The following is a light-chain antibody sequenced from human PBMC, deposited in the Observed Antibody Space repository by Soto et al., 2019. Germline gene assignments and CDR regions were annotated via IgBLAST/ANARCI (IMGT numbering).Light chain of an antibody. CDR1: QNISSY. J-gene: IGKJ1*01. V-gene: IGKV3-11*01. CDR2: DVS. CDR3: QQRSNWPRT. Sequence: IVLTQSPVTLSLSPGERATLSCRASQNISSYLIWYQQKPGQAPRLLMYDVSNRATGIPARFSGSGSGTDFTLTISSLEPEDLAVDYCQQRSNWPRTFGQGTKVDIK.